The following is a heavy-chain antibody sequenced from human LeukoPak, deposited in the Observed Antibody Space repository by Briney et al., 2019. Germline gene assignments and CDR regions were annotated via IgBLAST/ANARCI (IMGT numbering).Heavy chain of an antibody. D-gene: IGHD3-10*01. CDR1: GYTFTGYY. Sequence: ASVKVSCKASGYTFTGYYIHWVRQAPGQGLECMGWINPNSGGTNYAQKFQGRVTMTRNTSISTAYMELSRLRSDDTAVYYCARGGSGSYFSWLDPWGQGTLVTVSS. CDR3: ARGGSGSYFSWLDP. CDR2: INPNSGGT. V-gene: IGHV1-2*02. J-gene: IGHJ5*02.